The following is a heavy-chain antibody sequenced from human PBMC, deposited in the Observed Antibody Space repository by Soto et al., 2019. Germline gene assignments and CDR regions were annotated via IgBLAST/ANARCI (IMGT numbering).Heavy chain of an antibody. CDR1: GFSFDDYA. CDR2: ISWNSGTI. J-gene: IGHJ4*02. Sequence: PGGSLRLSCAASGFSFDDYATHWVRQAPGKGLEWVSGISWNSGTIGYAESVKGRFNISRDNAKNSLYLQMNSLRAEDTAVYYCARDYSSYGPFDYWGQGT. V-gene: IGHV3-9*01. CDR3: ARDYSSYGPFDY. D-gene: IGHD5-18*01.